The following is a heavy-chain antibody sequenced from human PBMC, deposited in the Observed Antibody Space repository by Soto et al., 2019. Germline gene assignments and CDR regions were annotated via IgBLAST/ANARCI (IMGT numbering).Heavy chain of an antibody. Sequence: GESLKISCKGSGYSFTSYWIGWVRQMPGKGLEWMGIIYPGDSDTRYSPSFQGQVTISADKSISTAYLQWSSLKASDTTMYYCARLKGYDDYYYYGMDVWGQGTTVTVSS. CDR3: ARLKGYDDYYYYGMDV. CDR2: IYPGDSDT. J-gene: IGHJ6*02. CDR1: GYSFTSYW. D-gene: IGHD5-12*01. V-gene: IGHV5-51*01.